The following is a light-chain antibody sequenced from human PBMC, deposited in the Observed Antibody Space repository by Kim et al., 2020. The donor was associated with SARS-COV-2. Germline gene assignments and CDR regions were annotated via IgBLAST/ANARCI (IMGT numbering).Light chain of an antibody. Sequence: ASVGDRVTITCRTSQSISSYLNGYQQKPGKAPKFLIYAASNLQSGVPSRFSGSGSGTDFTLTITSLQPEDFATYYCQQSHSTPRTFGQGTKVDIK. CDR1: QSISSY. CDR3: QQSHSTPRT. V-gene: IGKV1-39*01. CDR2: AAS. J-gene: IGKJ1*01.